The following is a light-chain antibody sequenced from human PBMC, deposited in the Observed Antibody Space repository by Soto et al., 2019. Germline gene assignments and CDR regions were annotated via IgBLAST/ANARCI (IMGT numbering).Light chain of an antibody. CDR1: QTIYNH. J-gene: IGKJ1*01. Sequence: DIQMTQFPSSLSASVGDRVTITCRASQTIYNHLNWSQQKPGEAPKLLIYAASRLQSGVPSRFSGSGSGTDFTLTISSLQPEDFATYYCQETGTFGQGTKVEIK. CDR2: AAS. V-gene: IGKV1-39*01. CDR3: QETGT.